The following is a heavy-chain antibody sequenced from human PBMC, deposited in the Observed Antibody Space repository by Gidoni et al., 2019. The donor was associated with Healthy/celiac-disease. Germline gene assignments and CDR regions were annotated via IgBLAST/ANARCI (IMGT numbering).Heavy chain of an antibody. CDR2: ISWNSGSI. CDR3: AKGTYYYDSSGYFRDYFDY. J-gene: IGHJ4*02. CDR1: GFTFDDYA. Sequence: EVQLVESGGGLVQPGRSLRLSCAASGFTFDDYAMHWVRQAPGKGLEWVSGISWNSGSIGYADSVKGRFTISRDNAKNSLYLQMNSLRAEDTALYYCAKGTYYYDSSGYFRDYFDYWGQGTLVTVSS. V-gene: IGHV3-9*01. D-gene: IGHD3-22*01.